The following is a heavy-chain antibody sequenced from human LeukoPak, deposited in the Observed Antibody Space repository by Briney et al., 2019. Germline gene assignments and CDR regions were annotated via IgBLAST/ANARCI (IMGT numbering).Heavy chain of an antibody. CDR1: GFTFSSYA. Sequence: QSGGSLRLSCAASGFTFSSYAMHWVRQAPGKGLEWVAVISYDGSNKYYADSVKGRFTISRDNSKNTLYLQMNSLRAENTAVYYCAKDHGYSYGPGDWGQGTLVTVSS. J-gene: IGHJ4*02. D-gene: IGHD5-18*01. CDR2: ISYDGSNK. V-gene: IGHV3-30-3*01. CDR3: AKDHGYSYGPGD.